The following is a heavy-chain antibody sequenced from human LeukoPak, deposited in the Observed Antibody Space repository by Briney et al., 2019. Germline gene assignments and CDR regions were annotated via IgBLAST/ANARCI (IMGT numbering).Heavy chain of an antibody. Sequence: PGGSLRLSCAASGFTFSSYAMSWVRQAPGKGLEWVSAISGSGGSTYYADSVKGRFTISRDNSKNTLYLQMNSLRAEDTAVYYCAKDQKPGIAVADNFDYWGQGTLVTVSS. CDR3: AKDQKPGIAVADNFDY. V-gene: IGHV3-23*01. CDR1: GFTFSSYA. J-gene: IGHJ4*02. D-gene: IGHD6-19*01. CDR2: ISGSGGST.